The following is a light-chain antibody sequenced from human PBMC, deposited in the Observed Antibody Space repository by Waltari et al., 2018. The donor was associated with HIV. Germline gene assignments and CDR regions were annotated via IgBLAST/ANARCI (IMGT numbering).Light chain of an antibody. CDR1: QDITYY. J-gene: IGKJ1*01. CDR3: QQYDNIPRT. CDR2: DAF. Sequence: DLQMTQSPSYLSAHVGDRVTITCQESQDITYYLNLYQQKPGKAPKLLIYDAFNLETGVPSRFSASGSGTDFTFTISSLQPEDIGTYYCQQYDNIPRTFGQGTKVEV. V-gene: IGKV1-33*01.